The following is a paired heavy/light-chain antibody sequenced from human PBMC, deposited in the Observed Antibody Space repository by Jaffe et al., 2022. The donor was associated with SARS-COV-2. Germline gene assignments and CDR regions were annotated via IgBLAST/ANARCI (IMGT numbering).Light chain of an antibody. CDR3: QQVNSFPFT. Sequence: DIQMTQSPFSVSASVGDRVTITCRASQGISSWLVWYQQKPGKAPKLLIYAASTLQSGVPSRFSGSGSGTDFTLTISSLQPEDFATYYCQQVNSFPFTFGPGTKVGIK. J-gene: IGKJ3*01. V-gene: IGKV1-12*01. CDR1: QGISSW. CDR2: AAS.
Heavy chain of an antibody. CDR1: GYTFASFG. CDR3: ARDGVWAARPGGTGDSYYYYYGMDV. J-gene: IGHJ6*02. Sequence: QLQLVQSGGEVKKPGASVKVSCKASGYTFASFGFSWARQAPGQGLEWMGWISAYNGNTNYTQKLKGRLTMTTDTSTSTVYMELRSLRSDDTAVYYCARDGVWAARPGGTGDSYYYYYGMDVWGQGTTVTVSS. D-gene: IGHD6-6*01. CDR2: ISAYNGNT. V-gene: IGHV1-18*01.